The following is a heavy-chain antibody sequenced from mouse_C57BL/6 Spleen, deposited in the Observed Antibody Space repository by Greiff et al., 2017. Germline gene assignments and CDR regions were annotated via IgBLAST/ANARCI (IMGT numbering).Heavy chain of an antibody. Sequence: QVQLQQPGAELVKPGASVKMSCKASGYTFTSYWITWVKQRPGQGLEWIGDIYPGSGSTNYNGKFKSKATLTVDTSSRTAYMQRSSLTSEDSAVYYCARSYYSNLYAMDYWGQGTSVTVSS. D-gene: IGHD2-5*01. CDR1: GYTFTSYW. V-gene: IGHV1-55*01. J-gene: IGHJ4*01. CDR3: ARSYYSNLYAMDY. CDR2: IYPGSGST.